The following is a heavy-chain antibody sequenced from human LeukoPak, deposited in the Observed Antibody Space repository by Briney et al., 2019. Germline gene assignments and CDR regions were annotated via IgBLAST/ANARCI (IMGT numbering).Heavy chain of an antibody. V-gene: IGHV4-31*03. D-gene: IGHD3-22*01. CDR3: VSYDSSGYGFDY. CDR1: GGSISSGGYS. CDR2: IYYSGST. Sequence: SETLSLTCTVSGGSISSGGYSWSWIRQHPGKGLEWIGYIYYSGSTYYNPSLKSRVTISVDTSKNQFSLKLSSVTAADTAVYYCVSYDSSGYGFDYWGQGTLVTVSS. J-gene: IGHJ4*02.